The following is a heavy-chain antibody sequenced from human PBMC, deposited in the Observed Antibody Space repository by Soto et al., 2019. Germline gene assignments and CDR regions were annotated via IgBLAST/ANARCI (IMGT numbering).Heavy chain of an antibody. CDR2: ISFDGSNK. D-gene: IGHD1-26*01. Sequence: GGSLRLSCAASGFTFSSYGMHWVRQSPGKGLEWVAVISFDGSNKHHADSVKGRFTISRDNFKNTLYLQMNSLRAEDTAVYYCAKDSWELIAYHFDCWGQGTLVTVSS. CDR3: AKDSWELIAYHFDC. V-gene: IGHV3-30*18. J-gene: IGHJ4*02. CDR1: GFTFSSYG.